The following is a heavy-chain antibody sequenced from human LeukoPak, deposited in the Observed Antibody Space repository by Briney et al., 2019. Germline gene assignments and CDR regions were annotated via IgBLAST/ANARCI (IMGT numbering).Heavy chain of an antibody. D-gene: IGHD4-17*01. J-gene: IGHJ4*02. CDR1: GGTXSSYA. CDR2: IIPIFGTA. Sequence: SVKVSCKASGGTXSSYAISWVRQAPGQGLEWMGGIIPIFGTANYAQKFQGRVTITADESTSTAYMELSSPRSEDTAVYYCARDPLYGDYVTSPFDYWGQGTVVTVSS. CDR3: ARDPLYGDYVTSPFDY. V-gene: IGHV1-69*13.